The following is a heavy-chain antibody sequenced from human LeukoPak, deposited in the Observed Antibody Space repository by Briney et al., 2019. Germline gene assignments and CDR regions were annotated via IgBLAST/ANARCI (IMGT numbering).Heavy chain of an antibody. Sequence: SETLSLTCTVSGYSISSGYYWGWIRQPPRKGLEWIGSIYHSGSTYYNPSLKSRVTTSVDTSKNQFSLKLSSVTAADTAVYYCARVIGTTGNWFDPWGQGTLVTVSS. D-gene: IGHD1-1*01. CDR3: ARVIGTTGNWFDP. CDR1: GYSISSGYY. CDR2: IYHSGST. J-gene: IGHJ5*02. V-gene: IGHV4-38-2*02.